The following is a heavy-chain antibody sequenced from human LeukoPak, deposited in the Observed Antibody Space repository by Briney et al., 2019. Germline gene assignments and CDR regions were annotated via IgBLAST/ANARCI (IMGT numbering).Heavy chain of an antibody. V-gene: IGHV3-7*03. J-gene: IGHJ4*02. CDR2: IKQDGSEK. CDR1: GFTFSSYW. D-gene: IGHD3-9*01. CDR3: ASDILTGTQGPLFDY. Sequence: GGSLRLSCAASGFTFSSYWMSWVRQAPGKGLEWVANIKQDGSEKYYVDSVKGRFTISRDNAKNSLYLQMNSLRAEDTAVYYCASDILTGTQGPLFDYWGQGTLATVSS.